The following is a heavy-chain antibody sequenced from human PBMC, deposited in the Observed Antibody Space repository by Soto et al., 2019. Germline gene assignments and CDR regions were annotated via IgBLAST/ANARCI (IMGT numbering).Heavy chain of an antibody. CDR2: ISAYNGNT. V-gene: IGHV1-18*01. J-gene: IGHJ4*02. D-gene: IGHD5-12*01. Sequence: GASVKVSCKASGYTFTSYGISWVRQARGQGLEWMGWISAYNGNTNDAQKLQGRVTMTTDTSTSTAYMELRSLRSDDTAVYYCARDLPPTRGYSCYYFDYWGQGTLVTVSS. CDR1: GYTFTSYG. CDR3: ARDLPPTRGYSCYYFDY.